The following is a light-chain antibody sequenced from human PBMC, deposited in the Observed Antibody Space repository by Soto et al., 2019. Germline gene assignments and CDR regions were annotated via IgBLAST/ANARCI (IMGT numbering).Light chain of an antibody. J-gene: IGLJ1*01. Sequence: QSALTQPASLSGSPGQSITISCTGNHNDIGTYDYVSWYQQHPGRAPRLLIYGVTTRPSGISDRFSAPKSGLTASLTISGLQPEDEADYYCSSFTSNSIYVFGPGTKVTVL. CDR2: GVT. CDR3: SSFTSNSIYV. CDR1: HNDIGTYDY. V-gene: IGLV2-14*03.